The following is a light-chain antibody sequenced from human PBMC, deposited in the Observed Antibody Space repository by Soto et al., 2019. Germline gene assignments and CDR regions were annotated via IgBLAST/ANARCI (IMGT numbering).Light chain of an antibody. CDR2: DAS. V-gene: IGKV1-39*01. CDR1: QSINSY. J-gene: IGKJ1*01. Sequence: DIQMTQSPSSLSASVGDRVTITCRASQSINSYLNWYQQKPGKAPKLLISDASSLQSGVPSRFSGSGSGPNFTLTISSLQPEDFATYYCQKSYNTPRTFGQGTKVDI. CDR3: QKSYNTPRT.